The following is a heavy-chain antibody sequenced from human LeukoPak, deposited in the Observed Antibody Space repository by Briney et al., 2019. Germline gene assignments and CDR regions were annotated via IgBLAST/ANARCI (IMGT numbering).Heavy chain of an antibody. V-gene: IGHV4-39*07. CDR3: ARSQWLGLSYYYYMDV. CDR1: GGSISSSSYY. D-gene: IGHD6-19*01. Sequence: SETLSLTCTVSGGSISSSSYYWGWIRQPPGKGLEWIGSIYYSGSTNYNPSLKSRVTISVDTSKNQFSLKLSSVTAADTAVYYCARSQWLGLSYYYYMDVWGKGTTVTVSS. CDR2: IYYSGST. J-gene: IGHJ6*03.